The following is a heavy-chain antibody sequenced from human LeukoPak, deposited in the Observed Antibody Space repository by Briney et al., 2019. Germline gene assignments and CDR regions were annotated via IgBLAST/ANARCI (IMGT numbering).Heavy chain of an antibody. Sequence: ASVTVSCKASGYTFTSHDINWVRQATGQAPEWVGWMNPNSGVTGSAQKFQGRVTFTRSTSISTAYMALSSLTSEDTAVYYCARHTSPTFDYWGQGTLVTVSP. D-gene: IGHD2-2*01. CDR1: GYTFTSHD. CDR2: MNPNSGVT. CDR3: ARHTSPTFDY. V-gene: IGHV1-8*01. J-gene: IGHJ4*02.